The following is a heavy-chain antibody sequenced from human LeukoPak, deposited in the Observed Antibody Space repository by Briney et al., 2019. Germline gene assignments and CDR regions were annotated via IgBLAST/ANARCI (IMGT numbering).Heavy chain of an antibody. J-gene: IGHJ2*01. CDR1: GFTFTNYW. CDR2: ISSSGSTI. CDR3: ARASRGLSSYFDL. V-gene: IGHV3-48*04. Sequence: PGGSLRLSCAASGFTFTNYWMSWVRQAPGKGLEWVSYISSSGSTIYYADSVKGRFTISRDNAKNSLYLQMNSLRAEDTAVYYCARASRGLSSYFDLWGRGTLVTVSS. D-gene: IGHD3-16*01.